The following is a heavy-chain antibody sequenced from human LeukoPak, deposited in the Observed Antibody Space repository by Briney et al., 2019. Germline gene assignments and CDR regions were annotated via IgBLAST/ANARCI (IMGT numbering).Heavy chain of an antibody. CDR1: GYTFTGYY. J-gene: IGHJ3*02. V-gene: IGHV1-2*02. CDR2: INPNSGGT. Sequence: ASVKVSCKASGYTFTGYYMHWVRQAPGQGLEWMGWINPNSGGTNYAQKFQGRVTMTRDTSISTAYMELSRLRSDDTAVYYCARDLDDGSWGFDIWGQGTMVTVSS. CDR3: ARDLDDGSWGFDI. D-gene: IGHD6-13*01.